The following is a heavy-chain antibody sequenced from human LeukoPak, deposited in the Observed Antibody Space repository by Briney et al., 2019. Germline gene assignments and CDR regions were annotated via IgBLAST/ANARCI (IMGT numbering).Heavy chain of an antibody. J-gene: IGHJ4*02. V-gene: IGHV1-18*01. CDR1: GYTLTSYG. Sequence: ASVKVSCKASGYTLTSYGISWVRQAPGQGLEWVGWISAYNGNTNYAKKLQGRVTMTTDTSTSTAYMELRSLRSDDTAVYYCARDGLRFLEWLLWFDYWGQGTLVTVSS. CDR2: ISAYNGNT. D-gene: IGHD3-3*01. CDR3: ARDGLRFLEWLLWFDY.